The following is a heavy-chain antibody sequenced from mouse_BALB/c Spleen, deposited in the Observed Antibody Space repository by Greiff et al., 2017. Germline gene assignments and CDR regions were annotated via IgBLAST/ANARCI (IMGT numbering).Heavy chain of an antibody. CDR1: GFTFSSYA. CDR2: ISSGGST. CDR3: ARGFYGKDY. Sequence: DVMLVESGGGLVKPGGSLKLSCAASGFTFSSYAMSWVRQTPEKRLEWVASISSGGSTYYPDSVKGRFTISRDNARNILYLQMSSLRSEDTAMYYCARGFYGKDYWGQGTTLTVSS. V-gene: IGHV5-6-5*01. J-gene: IGHJ2*01. D-gene: IGHD2-1*01.